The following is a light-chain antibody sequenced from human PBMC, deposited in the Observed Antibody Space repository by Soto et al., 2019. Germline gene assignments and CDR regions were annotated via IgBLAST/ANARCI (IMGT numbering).Light chain of an antibody. V-gene: IGLV2-8*01. CDR2: EVS. J-gene: IGLJ3*02. CDR3: SSNAGPNIVL. CDR1: SSDVGGYNF. Sequence: ALTQPPSASGSPGQSVTISCTGTSSDVGGYNFVSWYQQHAGKAPKLLIHEVSKRPSGVPDRFSASKSGNTASLTVSGLQAEDEADYYCSSNAGPNIVLFGGGTKLTVL.